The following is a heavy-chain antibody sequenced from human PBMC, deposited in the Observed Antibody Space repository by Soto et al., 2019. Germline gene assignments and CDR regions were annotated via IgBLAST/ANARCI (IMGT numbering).Heavy chain of an antibody. CDR2: IYYSGST. CDR1: GGSISSGGYY. J-gene: IGHJ4*02. V-gene: IGHV4-31*03. D-gene: IGHD4-17*01. Sequence: PSETLSLTCTVSGGSISSGGYYWSWIRQHPGKGLEWIGYIYYSGSTYYNPSLKSRVTISVDTSKNQFSLKLSSVTAADTAVYYCARLREIRFDYWGQGTLVTVSS. CDR3: ARLREIRFDY.